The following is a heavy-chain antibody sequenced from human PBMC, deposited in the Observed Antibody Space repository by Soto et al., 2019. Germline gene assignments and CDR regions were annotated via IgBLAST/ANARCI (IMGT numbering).Heavy chain of an antibody. CDR1: GGSISGGGYY. CDR3: ARAGGYSGYVLDY. V-gene: IGHV4-31*03. J-gene: IGHJ4*02. Sequence: SETLSLTCTVSGGSISGGGYYGSWIPQHPGKGLEWIGYIYYSGSTYYNPSLKSRVTISVDTSKNQFSLKLSSVTAADTAVYYCARAGGYSGYVLDYRGQGTLVTVSS. D-gene: IGHD5-12*01. CDR2: IYYSGST.